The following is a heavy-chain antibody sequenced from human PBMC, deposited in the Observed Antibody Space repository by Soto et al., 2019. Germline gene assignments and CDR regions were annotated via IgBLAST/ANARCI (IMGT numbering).Heavy chain of an antibody. D-gene: IGHD3-22*01. V-gene: IGHV4-61*08. CDR2: IYYSGST. CDR3: ARTYYYDSSGYFFDY. CDR1: GGSISSGDYY. Sequence: PSETLSLTCTVSGGSISSGDYYWSWIRQPPGKGLEWIGYIYYSGSTNYNPSLKSRVTISVDTSKNQFSLKLSSVTAADTAVYYCARTYYYDSSGYFFDYWGQGTLVTVSS. J-gene: IGHJ4*02.